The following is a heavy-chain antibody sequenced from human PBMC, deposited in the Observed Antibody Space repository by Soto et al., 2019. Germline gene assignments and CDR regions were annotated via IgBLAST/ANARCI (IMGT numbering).Heavy chain of an antibody. J-gene: IGHJ4*02. CDR3: ARDAPFPITGTTFDF. Sequence: ASGKVSCKASGYTFTKYSLHWVRQAPGQGLEWVGMISPSGGSTDYAQKFQGRVTMTRDTSTSTVYMELSGLRSEDTAVYYCARDAPFPITGTTFDFWGQGTLVTVSS. D-gene: IGHD1-7*01. V-gene: IGHV1-46*01. CDR1: GYTFTKYS. CDR2: ISPSGGST.